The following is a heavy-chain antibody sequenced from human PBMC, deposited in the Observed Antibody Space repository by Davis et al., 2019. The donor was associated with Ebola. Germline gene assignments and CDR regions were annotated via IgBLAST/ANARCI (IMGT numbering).Heavy chain of an antibody. J-gene: IGHJ4*02. CDR1: GYTFTSYG. Sequence: AASVKVSCKASGYTFTSYGISWVRQAPGQGLEWMGWISAYNGNTNYAQKLQGRVTMTTDISTRTAYMELSSLRSEDTAVYYCARDVGTIAVAGTGDYWGQGTLVTVSS. V-gene: IGHV1-18*01. D-gene: IGHD6-19*01. CDR2: ISAYNGNT. CDR3: ARDVGTIAVAGTGDY.